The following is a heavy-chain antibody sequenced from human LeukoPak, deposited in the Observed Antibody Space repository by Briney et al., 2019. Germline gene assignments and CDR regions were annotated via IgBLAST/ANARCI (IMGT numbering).Heavy chain of an antibody. CDR1: GFTLSSYS. Sequence: PGGSLRLSCVASGFTLSSYSMNWVRQAPGKGLDWAAYISSSGASIYYADSVKGRFTISRDNDKHSLYLQMNTLRAEDTAIYYCARDTTWYSSYYFDYWGQGSLVTVSS. V-gene: IGHV3-48*01. J-gene: IGHJ4*02. CDR2: ISSSGASI. CDR3: ARDTTWYSSYYFDY. D-gene: IGHD6-13*01.